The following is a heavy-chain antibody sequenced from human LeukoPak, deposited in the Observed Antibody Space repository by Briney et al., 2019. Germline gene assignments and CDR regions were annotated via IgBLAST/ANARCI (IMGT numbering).Heavy chain of an antibody. J-gene: IGHJ5*02. CDR3: ARDYGNNWFDP. V-gene: IGHV4-31*03. D-gene: IGHD4-17*01. Sequence: SETLSLTCTVSGGSISSGDYYWSWTRQHPGKGLEWIGYIYYSGDTYYNPSLRSRVSISVDTSKNQFSLKLSSVTAADTAMFYCARDYGNNWFDPWGQGTLVTVSA. CDR2: IYYSGDT. CDR1: GGSISSGDYY.